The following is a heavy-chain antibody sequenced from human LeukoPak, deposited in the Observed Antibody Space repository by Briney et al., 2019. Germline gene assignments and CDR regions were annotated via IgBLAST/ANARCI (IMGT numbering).Heavy chain of an antibody. V-gene: IGHV1-69*13. CDR1: GGTFSSYA. CDR3: ARGGNQYYYGSGSYSFYYYYMDV. J-gene: IGHJ6*03. D-gene: IGHD3-10*01. Sequence: GASVKVSCKASGGTFSSYAISWVRQAPGQGLEWMGGIIPIFGTANYAQKFQGRVTITADESTSTAYMELSSLRSEDTAVYYCARGGNQYYYGSGSYSFYYYYMDVWGKGTTVTVSS. CDR2: IIPIFGTA.